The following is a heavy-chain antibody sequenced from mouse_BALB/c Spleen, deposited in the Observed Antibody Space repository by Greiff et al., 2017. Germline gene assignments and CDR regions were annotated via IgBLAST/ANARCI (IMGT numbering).Heavy chain of an antibody. V-gene: IGHV1-5*01. Sequence: VQLQQSGTVLARPGASVKMSCTASGYSFTSYWMHWVKQRPGQGLEWIGAIYPGNSDTSYNQKFKGKAKLTAVTSASTAYMELSSLTNEDSAVYYCTRVLWKGDAMDYWGQGTSVTVSS. CDR1: GYSFTSYW. CDR3: TRVLWKGDAMDY. D-gene: IGHD1-1*02. CDR2: IYPGNSDT. J-gene: IGHJ4*01.